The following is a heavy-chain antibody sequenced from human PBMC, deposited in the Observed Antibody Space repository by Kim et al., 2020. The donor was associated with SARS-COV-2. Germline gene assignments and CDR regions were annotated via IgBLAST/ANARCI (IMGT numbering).Heavy chain of an antibody. D-gene: IGHD1-26*01. CDR1: GFTYSSFA. V-gene: IGHV3-23*01. CDR2: ISYSGGIT. Sequence: GGSLRLSCAASGFTYSSFAMSWVRQAPGKGLEWVSVISYSGGITFYADSVKGRFTISRDNSKNTLYLQMNSLRAEDTAAYYCARRTTVGATRWFDPRGQG. CDR3: ARRTTVGATRWFDP. J-gene: IGHJ5*02.